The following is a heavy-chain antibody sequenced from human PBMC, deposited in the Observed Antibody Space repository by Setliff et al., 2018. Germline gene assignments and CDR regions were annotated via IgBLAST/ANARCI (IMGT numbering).Heavy chain of an antibody. Sequence: GGSLRFSCVASGFIFSNYEFNWVRQAPGKGLEWISYISNGGGTKIYYADSVEGRFTISRDNGKNSLFLQMNSVRAEDTAVYYCARSINGYQQRYDFWGQGALVTVSS. J-gene: IGHJ4*02. D-gene: IGHD3-16*01. V-gene: IGHV3-48*03. CDR1: GFIFSNYE. CDR2: ISNGGGTKI. CDR3: ARSINGYQQRYDF.